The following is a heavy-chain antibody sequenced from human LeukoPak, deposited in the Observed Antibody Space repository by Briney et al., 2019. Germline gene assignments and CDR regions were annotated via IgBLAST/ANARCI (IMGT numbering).Heavy chain of an antibody. V-gene: IGHV1-69*13. D-gene: IGHD2-15*01. CDR3: ARAVKEDIVVVDYYYYGMDV. Sequence: SVKVSCKASGGTFSSYAISWVRQAPGQGLEWMGGIIPIFGTANYAQKFQGRVTITADESTSTAYMELSSLRSEDTAVYCCARAVKEDIVVVDYYYYGMDVWGQGTTVTVSS. CDR1: GGTFSSYA. CDR2: IIPIFGTA. J-gene: IGHJ6*02.